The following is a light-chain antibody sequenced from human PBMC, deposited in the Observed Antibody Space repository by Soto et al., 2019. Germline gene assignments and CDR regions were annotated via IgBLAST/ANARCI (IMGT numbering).Light chain of an antibody. J-gene: IGLJ1*01. V-gene: IGLV2-23*01. CDR2: EGI. CDR1: SSDIGTYNL. CDR3: CSYAGSGTDNYV. Sequence: QSALTQPASVSGSPGQSITISCTETSSDIGTYNLVSWYQHYPGKAPKLMIYEGIKRPSGVSNRFSGSKSGNTAFLTISGLQAEVEADYYCCSYAGSGTDNYVFGSGTKVTVL.